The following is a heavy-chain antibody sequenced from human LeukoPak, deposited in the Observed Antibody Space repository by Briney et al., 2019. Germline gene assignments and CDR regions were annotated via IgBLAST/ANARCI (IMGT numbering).Heavy chain of an antibody. Sequence: HPGRSLRLSCAASGFTFSSYGMHWVRQAPGKGLEWISYISSVSTMIYYADSVKGRFTISRDNAKNSLYLQMNSLRVEDTAVYYCVRDGGISIRNYFDPWGQGTLVTVSS. D-gene: IGHD4-11*01. CDR3: VRDGGISIRNYFDP. CDR2: ISSVSTMI. CDR1: GFTFSSYG. J-gene: IGHJ5*02. V-gene: IGHV3-48*04.